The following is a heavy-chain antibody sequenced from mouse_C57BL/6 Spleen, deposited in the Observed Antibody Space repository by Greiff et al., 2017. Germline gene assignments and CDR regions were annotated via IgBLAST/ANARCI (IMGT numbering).Heavy chain of an antibody. V-gene: IGHV1-54*01. D-gene: IGHD2-4*01. J-gene: IGHJ3*01. Sequence: VQLQQSGAELVRPGTSVKVSCKASGYAFTNYLIEWVKQRPGQGLEWIGVINPGSGGTNYNDTFKGKATLTSDKSSSTAYMQLSSLTSEDSAVYYCAREGYDYDGFAYWGQGTLVTVSA. CDR1: GYAFTNYL. CDR3: AREGYDYDGFAY. CDR2: INPGSGGT.